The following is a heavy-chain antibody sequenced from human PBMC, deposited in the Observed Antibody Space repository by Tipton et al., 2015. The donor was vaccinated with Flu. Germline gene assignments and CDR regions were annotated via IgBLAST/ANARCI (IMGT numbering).Heavy chain of an antibody. J-gene: IGHJ6*02. CDR1: GYTFTGYY. V-gene: IGHV1-2*04. CDR3: ARGTTMVRGVIITDYYYGMDV. Sequence: QVQLVQSGPEVKKPGASVKVSCKASGYTFTGYYMHWVRQAPGQGLEWMGWINPNSGGTNYAQKFQGWVTMTRDTSISTAYMELSRLRSDDTAVYYCARGTTMVRGVIITDYYYGMDVWGQGTTVTVSS. D-gene: IGHD3-10*01. CDR2: INPNSGGT.